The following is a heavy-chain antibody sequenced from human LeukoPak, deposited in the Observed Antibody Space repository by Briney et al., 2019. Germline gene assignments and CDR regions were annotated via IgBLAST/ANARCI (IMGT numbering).Heavy chain of an antibody. CDR2: ISAYNGNT. D-gene: IGHD3-3*01. Sequence: ASVKVSCKASGGTFSSYAISWVRQAPGQGLEWMGWISAYNGNTDYAQKLQGRVTMTTDTSTSTAYMELRSLRSDDTAVYYCARCSPAWREYYDFWSGYYWTTANWFDPWGQGTLVTVSS. J-gene: IGHJ5*02. CDR3: ARCSPAWREYYDFWSGYYWTTANWFDP. CDR1: GGTFSSYA. V-gene: IGHV1-18*01.